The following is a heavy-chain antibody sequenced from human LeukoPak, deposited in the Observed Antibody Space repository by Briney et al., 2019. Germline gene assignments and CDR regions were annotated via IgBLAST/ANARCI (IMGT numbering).Heavy chain of an antibody. CDR2: ISGSGGGT. D-gene: IGHD1-7*01. CDR3: AKMGPTGTFYFDY. V-gene: IGHV3-23*01. Sequence: PGGSLRLSCAASGFTFSSYSMNWVRQAPGKGLEWVSTISGSGGGTYYADSMKGRFTISRDNSKNTLYLQMNSLRAEDTAVYYCAKMGPTGTFYFDYWGQGTLVTVSS. J-gene: IGHJ4*02. CDR1: GFTFSSYS.